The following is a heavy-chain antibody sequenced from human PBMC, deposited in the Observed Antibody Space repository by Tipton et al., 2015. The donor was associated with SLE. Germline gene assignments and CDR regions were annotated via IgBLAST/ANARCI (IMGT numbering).Heavy chain of an antibody. CDR3: ARGGYNFWSGPGNY. D-gene: IGHD3-3*01. CDR2: ISTSGST. CDR1: GGSISSGYYY. J-gene: IGHJ4*02. V-gene: IGHV4-61*02. Sequence: TLSLTCTVSGGSISSGYYYWSWIRQPAGKGLEWIGRISTSGSTNYNPSLKSRVTISVDTSKNQFSLKLSSVTAADTAVYYCARGGYNFWSGPGNYWGQGTLVTVSS.